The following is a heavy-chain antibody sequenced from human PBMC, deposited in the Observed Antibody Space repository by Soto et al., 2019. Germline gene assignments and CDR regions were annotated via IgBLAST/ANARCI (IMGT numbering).Heavy chain of an antibody. CDR3: ARDWDSSGLFDP. V-gene: IGHV4-59*01. Sequence: PSETLSLTCSVSGASITTYYWSWIRQPPGKGLEWIGSISYSGSTKYNPSLESRVMISLDTSKNQFSLRLTSVTAADTAPYYCARDWDSSGLFDPWGQGALVTVSS. D-gene: IGHD3-10*01. CDR1: GASITTYY. CDR2: ISYSGST. J-gene: IGHJ5*02.